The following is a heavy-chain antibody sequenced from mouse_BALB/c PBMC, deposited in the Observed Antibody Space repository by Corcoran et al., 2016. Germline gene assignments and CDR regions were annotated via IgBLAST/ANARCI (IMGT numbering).Heavy chain of an antibody. Sequence: QVTLKESGPGILQPSQTLSLTCSFSGFSLSTSGMGVSWIRQPSGKGLEWLAHIYWDDDKRYNPSLKSRLTISKDTSRNQVFLKITSVDTAVTATYYCARRGLYYGNYDGAMDYWGQGTSVTVSS. CDR1: GFSLSTSGMG. CDR2: IYWDDDK. V-gene: IGHV8-12*01. CDR3: ARRGLYYGNYDGAMDY. J-gene: IGHJ4*01. D-gene: IGHD2-1*01.